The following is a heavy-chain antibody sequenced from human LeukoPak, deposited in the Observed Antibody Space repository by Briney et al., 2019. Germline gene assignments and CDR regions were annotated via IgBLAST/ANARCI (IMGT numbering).Heavy chain of an antibody. Sequence: GGSLRLSCAASGFTFSSYAMHWVRQAPGKGLEWVVVISYDGSNKYYADSVKGRFTISRDNSKNTLYLQMNSLRAEDTAVYYCARDGGSGLDYWGQGTLVTVSS. J-gene: IGHJ4*02. CDR2: ISYDGSNK. V-gene: IGHV3-30*04. D-gene: IGHD3-10*01. CDR3: ARDGGSGLDY. CDR1: GFTFSSYA.